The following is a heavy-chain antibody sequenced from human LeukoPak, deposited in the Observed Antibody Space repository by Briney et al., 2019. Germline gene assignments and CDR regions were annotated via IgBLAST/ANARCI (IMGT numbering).Heavy chain of an antibody. CDR1: GFTFSNYW. CDR2: IKQDGSEK. J-gene: IGHJ4*02. Sequence: GGSLRLSCAASGFTFSNYWMSWDRQAPGKGLEWVANIKQDGSEKYYVDSAKGRFTISRDNAKNSVYLQMNSLRGEDTAVYYCASTGSGWGQGTLVTVSS. CDR3: ASTGSG. V-gene: IGHV3-7*01. D-gene: IGHD3-10*01.